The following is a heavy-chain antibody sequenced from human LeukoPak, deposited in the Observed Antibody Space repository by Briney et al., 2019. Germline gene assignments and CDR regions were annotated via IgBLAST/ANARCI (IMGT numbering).Heavy chain of an antibody. D-gene: IGHD3-22*01. Sequence: SVKVSCKASGGTFSSYAISWVRQAPGQGLEWMGGIIPIFGTANYAQKFQGRVTITADKSTSTAYMELSSLRSEDTAVYYCASSHSSGYYRYYYYMDVWGKGTTVTVSS. CDR2: IIPIFGTA. V-gene: IGHV1-69*06. J-gene: IGHJ6*03. CDR1: GGTFSSYA. CDR3: ASSHSSGYYRYYYYMDV.